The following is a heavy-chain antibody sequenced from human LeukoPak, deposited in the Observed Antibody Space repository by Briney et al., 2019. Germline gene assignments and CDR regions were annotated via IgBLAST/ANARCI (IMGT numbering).Heavy chain of an antibody. D-gene: IGHD3-10*01. V-gene: IGHV1-3*01. CDR2: INAGNGNT. Sequence: GASVKVSCKASGYTFTSYAMHWVRQAPGQRLEWMGWINAGNGNTKYSQKFQGRVTITRDTSASTAYMELSSLRSEDTAVYYCARLLAPHFYGSGSPFDYWGQGTLVTVSS. CDR1: GYTFTSYA. CDR3: ARLLAPHFYGSGSPFDY. J-gene: IGHJ4*02.